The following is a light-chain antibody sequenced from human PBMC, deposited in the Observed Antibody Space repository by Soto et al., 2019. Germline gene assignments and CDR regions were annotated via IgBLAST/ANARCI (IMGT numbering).Light chain of an antibody. V-gene: IGKV3-20*01. J-gene: IGKJ2*01. CDR3: LQYASPLYT. CDR2: GAY. CDR1: QSLSSSY. Sequence: EIVLTQSPGTLSLSPGERATLSCRASQSLSSSYLAWYQLKPGQAPRLLIYGAYNRATGLPDRFSGSGSGTDFTLTISRLEPEDFAVYFCLQYASPLYTFGQGTKLKI.